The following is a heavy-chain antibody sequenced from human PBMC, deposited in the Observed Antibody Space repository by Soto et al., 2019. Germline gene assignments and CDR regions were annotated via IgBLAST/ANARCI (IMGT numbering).Heavy chain of an antibody. D-gene: IGHD2-21*02. CDR2: INAGNGNT. CDR1: GYTFTSYA. Sequence: ASVKVSCKASGYTFTSYAMHWVRQAPGQRLEWMGWINAGNGNTRYSQKFQGRVTITRDTSASTAYMELSSLRSEDTAVYYCARSIVVVTALDYWGQGTLVTSPQ. CDR3: ARSIVVVTALDY. V-gene: IGHV1-3*01. J-gene: IGHJ4*02.